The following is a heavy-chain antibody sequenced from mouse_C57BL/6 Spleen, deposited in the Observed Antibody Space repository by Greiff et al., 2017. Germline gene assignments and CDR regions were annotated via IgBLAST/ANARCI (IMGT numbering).Heavy chain of an antibody. CDR3: ARSMVYYYAMDY. D-gene: IGHD2-1*01. J-gene: IGHJ4*01. CDR2: IYPGSGST. Sequence: VQLQQPGAELVKPGASVKMSCKASGYTFTSYWITWVKQRPGQGLAWIGDIYPGSGSTNYNEKFKSKATLTVDTSSSTAYMQLSSLTSEDSAVYYCARSMVYYYAMDYWGQGTSVTVSS. CDR1: GYTFTSYW. V-gene: IGHV1-55*01.